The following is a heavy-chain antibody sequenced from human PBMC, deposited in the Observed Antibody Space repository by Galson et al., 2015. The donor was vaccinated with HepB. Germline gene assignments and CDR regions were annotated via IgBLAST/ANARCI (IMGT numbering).Heavy chain of an antibody. CDR2: ISYDGSNK. CDR3: ARNKWELPEIYIDY. CDR1: GFTFSSYA. Sequence: SLRLSCAASGFTFSSYAMHWVRQAPGKGLEWVAVISYDGSNKYYADSVKGRFTISRDNSKNTLYLQMNSLRAEDTAVYYCARNKWELPEIYIDYWGQGTLVTVSS. D-gene: IGHD1-26*01. J-gene: IGHJ4*02. V-gene: IGHV3-30-3*01.